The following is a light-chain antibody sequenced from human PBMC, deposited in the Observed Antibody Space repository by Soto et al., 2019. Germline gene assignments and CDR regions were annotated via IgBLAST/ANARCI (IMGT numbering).Light chain of an antibody. J-gene: IGKJ2*01. CDR2: GAS. CDR3: QQYHNWPPQYT. V-gene: IGKV3-15*01. CDR1: QSVASN. Sequence: EIVMTQSPASLSVSPGDGATLSCSASQSVASNVAWYQQKPGQGPRLLIHGASTRAVGVPARFSGSGSGTDFTLTINSLQSEDFAVYHCQQYHNWPPQYTFGQGTKLQIK.